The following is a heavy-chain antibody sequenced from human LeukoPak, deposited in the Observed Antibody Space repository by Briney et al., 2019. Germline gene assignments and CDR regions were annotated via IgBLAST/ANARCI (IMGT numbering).Heavy chain of an antibody. Sequence: ASVKVSCKASGGTFSSYAISWVRQAPGQGLEWMGGIIPIFGTANYAQKFQGRVTITADESTSTAYMELSSLRSEDTAVYYCARAGRNSIVHYYYYGMDVWGQGTTVTVSS. V-gene: IGHV1-69*13. CDR1: GGTFSSYA. CDR3: ARAGRNSIVHYYYYGMDV. J-gene: IGHJ6*02. CDR2: IIPIFGTA. D-gene: IGHD3-10*01.